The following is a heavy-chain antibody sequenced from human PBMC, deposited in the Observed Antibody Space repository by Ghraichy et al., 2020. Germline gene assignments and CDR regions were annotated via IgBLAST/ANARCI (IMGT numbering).Heavy chain of an antibody. J-gene: IGHJ6*01. Sequence: GESLNISCAASGFSFSRYTMNWVRQAPGKGLEWVSSISSSRSYIYYAGSVKGRFTISRDNDKNSLYLQMNSLRAEDTAVYYCVRDASLPGYSYGRPLYGMDVWGQGTTVTVSS. CDR3: VRDASLPGYSYGRPLYGMDV. CDR2: ISSSRSYI. CDR1: GFSFSRYT. V-gene: IGHV3-21*01. D-gene: IGHD5-18*01.